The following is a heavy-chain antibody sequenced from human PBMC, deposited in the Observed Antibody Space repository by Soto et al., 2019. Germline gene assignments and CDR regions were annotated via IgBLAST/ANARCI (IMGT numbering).Heavy chain of an antibody. V-gene: IGHV4-59*12. CDR3: ARDSPPPPDGNNCGFDV. Sequence: PSETLFLTCTVSGGSISSYYWSWIRQPPGKGLEWIGYIFYGGNTYYNPSLRSRATISLDTSRNQLSLRLTSVTAADAAVYFCARDSPPPPDGNNCGFDVWGHGTTVTVSS. CDR1: GGSISSYY. CDR2: IFYGGNT. J-gene: IGHJ6*02.